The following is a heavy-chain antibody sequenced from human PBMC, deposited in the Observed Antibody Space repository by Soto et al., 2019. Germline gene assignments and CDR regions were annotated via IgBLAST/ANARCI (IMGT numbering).Heavy chain of an antibody. Sequence: EVQLLESGGGLVQPGGSLTLSCAASGFTFSSYAMTWVRQAPGKGLEWVSGISGGGGVSTYYADSVKGRFTISRDNSMNTLYLQMNRLRAEDTAVYYCAKAAISMVRGVNNWFDTWGQGTLVTVSS. CDR1: GFTFSSYA. D-gene: IGHD3-10*01. V-gene: IGHV3-23*01. CDR2: ISGGGGVST. J-gene: IGHJ5*02. CDR3: AKAAISMVRGVNNWFDT.